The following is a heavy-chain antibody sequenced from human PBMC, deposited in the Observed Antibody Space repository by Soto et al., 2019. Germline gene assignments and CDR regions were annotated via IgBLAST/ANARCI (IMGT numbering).Heavy chain of an antibody. CDR2: ISYDGSDR. V-gene: IGHV3-30*18. Sequence: ESGGGVVQPGGSLRLSCAASGFTFSTYGMHWVRQAPGKGLEWVAIISYDGSDRYYADSVKGRYTISRDNSKNTVYLQMNSLTTEDTAVYFCAKDNPAVDYWGQGTLVTVSS. CDR1: GFTFSTYG. CDR3: AKDNPAVDY. J-gene: IGHJ4*02.